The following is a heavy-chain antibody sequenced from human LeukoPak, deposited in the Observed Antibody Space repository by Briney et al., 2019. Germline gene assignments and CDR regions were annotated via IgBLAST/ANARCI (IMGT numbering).Heavy chain of an antibody. D-gene: IGHD5-24*01. Sequence: GGSLRLSCAVSGITFSTHAMSWVRQAPGKGLEWVSLISGRGGHTFYGDSVKGRFTISRDNSKNTFYLQMNSLRAEDTAVYYCAKGGAPTERDGYNYYYYYMEVWGRGTTVTVSS. J-gene: IGHJ6*03. CDR3: AKGGAPTERDGYNYYYYYMEV. CDR2: ISGRGGHT. V-gene: IGHV3-23*01. CDR1: GITFSTHA.